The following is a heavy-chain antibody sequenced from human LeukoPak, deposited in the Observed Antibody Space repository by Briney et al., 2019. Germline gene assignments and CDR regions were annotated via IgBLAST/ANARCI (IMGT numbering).Heavy chain of an antibody. D-gene: IGHD4-17*01. J-gene: IGHJ4*02. Sequence: SETLSLTCTVSGGSISSSSFYWGWVRQPPGKGLEWIGSIYYSGSTYYNPSLRSRVTISVDTSKNQFSLKLSSVAAADTAVYYCAASAMTTVTFFDHWGQGTLVTVSS. CDR3: AASAMTTVTFFDH. V-gene: IGHV4-39*01. CDR1: GGSISSSSFY. CDR2: IYYSGST.